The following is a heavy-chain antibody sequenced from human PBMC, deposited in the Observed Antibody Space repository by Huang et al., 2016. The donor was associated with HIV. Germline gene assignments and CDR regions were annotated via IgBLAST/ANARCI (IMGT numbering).Heavy chain of an antibody. CDR2: DIPMFGTP. Sequence: QVQLVQSGAEVKTPGSSVKVSCKASGGTVSKYEISWVRQAPGQGLEWMGGDIPMFGTPKYARKFQGRVTITADDSTSTTYVEVSSLRSEDTALYYCARGQLGSYGDYDVLYWGQGTLVTVSS. D-gene: IGHD4-17*01. CDR3: ARGQLGSYGDYDVLY. CDR1: GGTVSKYE. J-gene: IGHJ4*02. V-gene: IGHV1-69*13.